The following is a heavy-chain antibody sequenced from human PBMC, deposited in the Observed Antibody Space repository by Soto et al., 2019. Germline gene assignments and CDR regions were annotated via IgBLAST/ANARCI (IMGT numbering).Heavy chain of an antibody. V-gene: IGHV4-59*01. J-gene: IGHJ4*02. Sequence: TSETLSLTCTVSGGSISSYYWSWIRQPPGKGLEWIGYIYYSGSTNYNPSLKSRVTISVDTSKNQFSLKLSSVTAADTAVYYCARGGDGYNPYLFDYWGQGTLVTVSS. CDR2: IYYSGST. CDR3: ARGGDGYNPYLFDY. D-gene: IGHD5-12*01. CDR1: GGSISSYY.